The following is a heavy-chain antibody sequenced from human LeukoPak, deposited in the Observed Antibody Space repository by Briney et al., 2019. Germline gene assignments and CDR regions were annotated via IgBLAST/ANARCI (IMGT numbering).Heavy chain of an antibody. V-gene: IGHV3-53*01. D-gene: IGHD1-1*01. CDR2: TYSDGST. Sequence: GRSLRLSCAASGFTVSRNYMSWVRQAPGKGLEWVSLTYSDGSTSYTAPVKGRFTISRDNSKNTLSLQLNSLRAEDTAVYYCARDGGSSTMEPTGGYYYYGMDVWGQGTTVTVSS. CDR1: GFTVSRNY. CDR3: ARDGGSSTMEPTGGYYYYGMDV. J-gene: IGHJ6*02.